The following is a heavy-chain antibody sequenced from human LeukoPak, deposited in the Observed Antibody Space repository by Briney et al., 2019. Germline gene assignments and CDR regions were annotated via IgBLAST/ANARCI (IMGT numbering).Heavy chain of an antibody. J-gene: IGHJ4*02. CDR3: ARDAVVVVAASGPGYYFDY. Sequence: GESLRLSCAASGFTFSTFAMIWVRQPPGKGLEWVSSIFPSGGEIHYADSVRGRFTISRDNAKNSLYLQMNSLRAEDTAVFNCARDAVVVVAASGPGYYFDYWGQGTLVTVSS. D-gene: IGHD2-15*01. CDR1: GFTFSTFA. V-gene: IGHV3-21*01. CDR2: IFPSGGEI.